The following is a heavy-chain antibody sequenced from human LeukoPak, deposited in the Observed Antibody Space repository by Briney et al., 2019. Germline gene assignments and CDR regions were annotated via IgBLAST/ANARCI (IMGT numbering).Heavy chain of an antibody. CDR1: GGSISSSSYY. Sequence: SETLSLTCTVSGGSISSSSYYWGWIRQPPGKGLEWIGSIYYSGSTYYNPSLKSRVTISVDTSKNQFSLKLSSVTAADTAVYYCASRGVGYSYGKFDYWGQGTLVTVSS. J-gene: IGHJ4*02. D-gene: IGHD5-18*01. V-gene: IGHV4-39*01. CDR3: ASRGVGYSYGKFDY. CDR2: IYYSGST.